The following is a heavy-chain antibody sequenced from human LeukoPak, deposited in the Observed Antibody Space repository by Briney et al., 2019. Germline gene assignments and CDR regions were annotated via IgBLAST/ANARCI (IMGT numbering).Heavy chain of an antibody. CDR3: ARRVCSSTSCYGWEYFDY. V-gene: IGHV4-59*01. CDR2: IYYSGST. D-gene: IGHD2-2*01. J-gene: IGHJ4*02. CDR1: GGSISSYY. Sequence: PSETLSLTCTVSGGSISSYYWSWIRQPPGKGLGWIGYIYYSGSTNYNPSLKSRVTISVDTSKNQFSLKLSSVTAADTAVYYCARRVCSSTSCYGWEYFDYWGQGTLVTVSS.